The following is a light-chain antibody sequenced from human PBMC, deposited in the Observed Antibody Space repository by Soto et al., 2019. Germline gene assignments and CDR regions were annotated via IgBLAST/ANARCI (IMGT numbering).Light chain of an antibody. Sequence: EVLMTQSPATLSVSPGERATLSCRASLSVGTNVAWYQQKPGQAPRLLIFRTFTRAPGVPARFTGSGSGTEFTLTISGLQSEDLAVYYCHQNDNWPPWTFGQGTKVEIK. J-gene: IGKJ1*01. CDR3: HQNDNWPPWT. CDR2: RTF. CDR1: LSVGTN. V-gene: IGKV3-15*01.